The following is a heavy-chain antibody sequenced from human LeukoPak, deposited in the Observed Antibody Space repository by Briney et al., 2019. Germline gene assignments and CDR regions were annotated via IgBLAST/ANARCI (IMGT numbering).Heavy chain of an antibody. V-gene: IGHV1-69*05. CDR2: IIPTFHTA. J-gene: IGHJ6*03. CDR1: GGTFSSYA. Sequence: SLKVSCKASGGTFSSYAISWVRQAPGQRLEWMEGIIPTFHTANYAQKFQGRVTITTDESTSTAYMELSSLRSEDTAVYYCARVKGITMVRGVIITGLGYYMDVWGKGTTVTVSS. D-gene: IGHD3-10*01. CDR3: ARVKGITMVRGVIITGLGYYMDV.